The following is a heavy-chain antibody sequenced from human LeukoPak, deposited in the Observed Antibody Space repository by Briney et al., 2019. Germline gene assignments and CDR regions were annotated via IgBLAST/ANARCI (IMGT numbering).Heavy chain of an antibody. J-gene: IGHJ6*02. D-gene: IGHD3-3*01. Sequence: TGGSLRLSCAASGFTFSSYAMSWVRQAPGKGLEWVSAISGSGGSTYYADSVKGRFTISRDNSKNTLYPQMNSLRAEDTAVYYCAKDRENDFWSGYLPYYYGMDVWGQGTTVTVSS. CDR2: ISGSGGST. CDR1: GFTFSSYA. V-gene: IGHV3-23*01. CDR3: AKDRENDFWSGYLPYYYGMDV.